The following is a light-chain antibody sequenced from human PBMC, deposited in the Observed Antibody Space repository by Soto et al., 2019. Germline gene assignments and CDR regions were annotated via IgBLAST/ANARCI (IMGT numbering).Light chain of an antibody. CDR2: GAS. CDR1: QSVSSSY. J-gene: IGKJ1*01. V-gene: IGKV3-20*01. Sequence: EIVLTQSPGTLSLSPWERATLSCRASQSVSSSYLAWYQQKPDQAPRLLIYGASTRATGIPARFSGSGSGTEFTLTISSLEPEDFAVYYCQQYGSSPLFGQGTKVDIK. CDR3: QQYGSSPL.